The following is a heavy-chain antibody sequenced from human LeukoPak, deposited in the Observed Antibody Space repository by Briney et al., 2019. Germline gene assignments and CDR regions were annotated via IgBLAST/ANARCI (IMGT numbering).Heavy chain of an antibody. D-gene: IGHD2-15*01. V-gene: IGHV4-30-4*01. CDR1: GGSISSGDYY. CDR3: ARDVYGSPVRFDY. CDR2: IYYRGST. J-gene: IGHJ4*02. Sequence: PSETLSLTCTVSGGSISSGDYYWSWIRQPPGKGLEWIGYIYYRGSTYYNPSLKSRVTISVDTSKNQFSLKLSSVTAADTAVYYCARDVYGSPVRFDYWGQGTLVTVSS.